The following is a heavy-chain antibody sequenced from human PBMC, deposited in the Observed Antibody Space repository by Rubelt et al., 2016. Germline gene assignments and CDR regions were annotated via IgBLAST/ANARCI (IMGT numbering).Heavy chain of an antibody. CDR3: ARVRRAEDAFDI. CDR2: INHSGST. Sequence: QVQLQQWGAGLLKPSETLSLTCAVYGGSFSGYYWSWIRQPPGKGLEWIGEINHSGSTNYNPSLKSRVTISGDTSKNQFSLKLSSVTAADTAVYYCARVRRAEDAFDIWGQGTMVTVSS. J-gene: IGHJ3*02. V-gene: IGHV4-34*01. CDR1: GGSFSGYY.